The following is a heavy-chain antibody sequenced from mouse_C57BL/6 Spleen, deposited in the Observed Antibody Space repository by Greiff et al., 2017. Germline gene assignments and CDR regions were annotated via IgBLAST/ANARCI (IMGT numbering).Heavy chain of an antibody. CDR2: IHPNSGST. D-gene: IGHD3-2*02. CDR3: ARSAAQATYYFDY. Sequence: QVQLQQPGAELVKPGASVKLSCKASGYTFTSYWMHWVKQRPGQGLEWIGMIHPNSGSTNYNEKFKSKATLTVDKSSSTAYMQLSSLTSEDSAVYYCARSAAQATYYFDYWGQGTTRTVSS. J-gene: IGHJ2*01. V-gene: IGHV1-64*01. CDR1: GYTFTSYW.